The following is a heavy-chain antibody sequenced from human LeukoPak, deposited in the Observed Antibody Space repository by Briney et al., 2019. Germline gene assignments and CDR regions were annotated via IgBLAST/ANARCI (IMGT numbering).Heavy chain of an antibody. CDR2: ISSSGINI. CDR3: ARADLATITVDY. D-gene: IGHD5-24*01. CDR1: GFTFSRYE. Sequence: GGSLRLACAASGFTFSRYEMNRVRQAPGKGLEWVSYISSSGINIYYADSVKGRFTISRDNAKNSLYLQMNSLRAEDTAVYYCARADLATITVDYWGQGALVTVSS. V-gene: IGHV3-48*03. J-gene: IGHJ4*02.